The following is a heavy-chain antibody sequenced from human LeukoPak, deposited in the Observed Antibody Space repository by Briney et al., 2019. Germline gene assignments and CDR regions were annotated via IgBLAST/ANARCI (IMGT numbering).Heavy chain of an antibody. Sequence: PVKVSCKASGFTFTSSAMQWVRQARGQRLEWIGWIVVGSGNTNYAQKFQERVTITRDMSTSTAYMELSSLRSEDTAVYYCAAGVGYCSSSSCPFDPWGQGTLATVSS. CDR3: AAGVGYCSSSSCPFDP. V-gene: IGHV1-58*02. CDR2: IVVGSGNT. J-gene: IGHJ5*02. CDR1: GFTFTSSA. D-gene: IGHD2-2*01.